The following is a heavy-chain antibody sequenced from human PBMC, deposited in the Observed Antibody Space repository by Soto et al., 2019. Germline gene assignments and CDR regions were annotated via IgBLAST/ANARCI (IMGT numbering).Heavy chain of an antibody. CDR2: IRIDSNHI. CDR3: ARDLSCAFDY. V-gene: IGHV3-48*02. D-gene: IGHD2-15*01. CDR1: GFIFTRYS. J-gene: IGHJ4*02. Sequence: EVQLVESGGGVVQPGGSLRLSCAASGFIFTRYSMNWVRQAPGKGLEWLSYIRIDSNHIGYADSVRCRVTISSDMAKNSMYLQMNSLRDEATAVYYCARDLSCAFDYWGQGTLVTVSS.